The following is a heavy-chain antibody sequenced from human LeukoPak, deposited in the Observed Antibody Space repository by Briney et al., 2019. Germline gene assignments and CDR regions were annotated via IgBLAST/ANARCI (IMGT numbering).Heavy chain of an antibody. Sequence: PGGSLRLSCAASGFTFSSYWMSCVRQAPGKGLEWVANIKQEGREKYYVDAVKHRLTISRHNPENSLYLQMNSLRAEDTAVYYCARGYCSSTSCSLMIYYYYYYMDVWGKXTTVXVSS. CDR2: IKQEGREK. V-gene: IGHV3-7*01. D-gene: IGHD2-2*01. CDR1: GFTFSSYW. CDR3: ARGYCSSTSCSLMIYYYYYYMDV. J-gene: IGHJ6*03.